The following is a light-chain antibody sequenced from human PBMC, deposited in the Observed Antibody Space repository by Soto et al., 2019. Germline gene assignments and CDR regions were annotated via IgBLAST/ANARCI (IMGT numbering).Light chain of an antibody. Sequence: EIVLTQSPATLSLSPGERAILSCRASQSVSTFFAWFQQKPGQPPRLLIYDTSTRATGVPTRFSGSRSGAEFTLTINSLQSEDFAVYYCQPYNNWPLTFGGGTKVEIK. CDR3: QPYNNWPLT. J-gene: IGKJ4*02. V-gene: IGKV3-15*01. CDR1: QSVSTF. CDR2: DTS.